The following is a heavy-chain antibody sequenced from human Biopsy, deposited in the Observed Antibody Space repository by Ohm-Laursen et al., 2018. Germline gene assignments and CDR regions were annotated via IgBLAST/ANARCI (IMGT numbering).Heavy chain of an antibody. Sequence: SDTLSLTCIVSGGSIGGFFWSWIRQPPGKGLEWIGYIYYSGSTNYNPSLRSRVTISVDRSKNQFSLELSSVTAADTAVYYCARVGAGAPSIDYFDYWGQGALVTVSS. J-gene: IGHJ4*02. CDR3: ARVGAGAPSIDYFDY. CDR1: GGSIGGFF. V-gene: IGHV4-59*07. CDR2: IYYSGST. D-gene: IGHD1-26*01.